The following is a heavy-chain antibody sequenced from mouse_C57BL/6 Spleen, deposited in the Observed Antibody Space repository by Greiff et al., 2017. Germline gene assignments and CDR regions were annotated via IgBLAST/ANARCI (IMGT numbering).Heavy chain of an antibody. CDR1: GYTFTSYW. Sequence: VQLQQPGAELVKPGASVKMSCKASGYTFTSYWITWVKQRPGQGLEWIGNIYPGSGSTTYNEKFKSKATLTVDTSSSPAYMQLSSLTSEDSAVYCCASAGGSPYYFDYWGQGTTLTVSS. CDR2: IYPGSGST. CDR3: ASAGGSPYYFDY. V-gene: IGHV1-55*01. J-gene: IGHJ2*01. D-gene: IGHD6-1*01.